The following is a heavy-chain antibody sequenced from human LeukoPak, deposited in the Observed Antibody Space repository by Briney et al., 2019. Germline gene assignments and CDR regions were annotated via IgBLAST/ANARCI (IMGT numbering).Heavy chain of an antibody. Sequence: QAGGSLRLSCAASGFTFSTDWMHWVRQAPGKGLVWVSRISTDGSITSYADSVKGRFTISRDNAKDTLYLQMNSLRAEDTAVYYCAKDRAPHSVPYYYDSSGYWDYWGQGTLVTVSS. CDR1: GFTFSTDW. D-gene: IGHD3-22*01. J-gene: IGHJ4*02. CDR3: AKDRAPHSVPYYYDSSGYWDY. V-gene: IGHV3-74*01. CDR2: ISTDGSIT.